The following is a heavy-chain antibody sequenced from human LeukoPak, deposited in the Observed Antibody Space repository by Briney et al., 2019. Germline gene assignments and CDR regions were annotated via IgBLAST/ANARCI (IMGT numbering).Heavy chain of an antibody. D-gene: IGHD3-9*01. CDR2: ISSDENNK. Sequence: PGGSLRLSCAASVFTFSYYALHCVRQAPGKGLEWVAVISSDENNKYYTDSVKGRFTISRDNSKDTLYLQMNSLRAEDTALYYCATDVPGILPGYSLYYFDFWGQGTLVTVSS. J-gene: IGHJ4*02. V-gene: IGHV3-30*04. CDR1: VFTFSYYA. CDR3: ATDVPGILPGYSLYYFDF.